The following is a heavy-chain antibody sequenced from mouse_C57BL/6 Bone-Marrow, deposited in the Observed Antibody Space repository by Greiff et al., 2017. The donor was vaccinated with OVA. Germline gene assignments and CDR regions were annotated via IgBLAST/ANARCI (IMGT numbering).Heavy chain of an antibody. Sequence: VQLQQSGAELVRPGASVKLSCTASGFNIKDDYMHWVKQRPEQGLEWIGWIDPENGDTEYASKFQGKATITADTSSNTAYLQLSSLTSEDTAVYYCTRDSSGYCYFDYWGQGTTLTVSS. V-gene: IGHV14-4*01. J-gene: IGHJ2*01. CDR2: IDPENGDT. CDR3: TRDSSGYCYFDY. D-gene: IGHD3-2*02. CDR1: GFNIKDDY.